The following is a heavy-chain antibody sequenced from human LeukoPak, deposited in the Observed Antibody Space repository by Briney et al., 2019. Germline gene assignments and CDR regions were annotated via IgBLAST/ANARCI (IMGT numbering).Heavy chain of an antibody. CDR2: IKQDGSEK. CDR1: GFTFSSYW. CDR3: ARDTPSLVAGHFDY. D-gene: IGHD6-19*01. Sequence: LPGGSLRLSCAASGFTFSSYWMSWVRQAPGKGLEWVANIKQDGSEKYYVDSVKGRFTISRDNAKNSLYLQMNSLRAEDTAVYYCARDTPSLVAGHFDYWGQGTLVTVSS. V-gene: IGHV3-7*01. J-gene: IGHJ4*02.